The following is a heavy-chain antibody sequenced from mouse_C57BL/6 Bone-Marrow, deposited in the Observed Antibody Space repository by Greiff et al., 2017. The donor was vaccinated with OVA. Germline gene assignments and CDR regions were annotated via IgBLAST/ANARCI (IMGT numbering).Heavy chain of an antibody. Sequence: EVHLVASGGDLVKPGGSLKLSCAASGFTFSSYGMSWVRQTPDKRLEWVATISSGGSYTYYPNHVKGRFTISRDNAKNTLYLQMSSLKSEDTAMYDCARRLSSCFDYWGQGTTLTGSS. CDR3: ARRLSSCFDY. J-gene: IGHJ2*01. D-gene: IGHD6-5*01. V-gene: IGHV5-6*01. CDR1: GFTFSSYG. CDR2: ISSGGSYT.